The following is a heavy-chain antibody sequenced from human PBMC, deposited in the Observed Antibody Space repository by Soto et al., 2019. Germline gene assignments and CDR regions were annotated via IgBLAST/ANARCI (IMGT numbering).Heavy chain of an antibody. D-gene: IGHD3-22*01. CDR2: IYYSGST. Sequence: SETLSLTCTVSGGSISSYYWSWIRQPPGKGLEWIGYIYYSGSTNYNPSLKSRVTISVDTSKNQFSLKLSSVTAADTAVYYCARERGYYYDSSGHYGMDVWGQGTTVT. CDR3: ARERGYYYDSSGHYGMDV. V-gene: IGHV4-59*01. CDR1: GGSISSYY. J-gene: IGHJ6*02.